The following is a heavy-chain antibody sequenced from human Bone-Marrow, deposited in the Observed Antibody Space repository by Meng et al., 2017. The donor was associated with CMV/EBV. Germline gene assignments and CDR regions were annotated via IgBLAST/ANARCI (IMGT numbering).Heavy chain of an antibody. CDR1: GYTFTDYY. V-gene: IGHV1-2*02. CDR3: ARGQVQCSTINCHDYRFSGMDV. J-gene: IGHJ6*02. D-gene: IGHD2/OR15-2a*01. Sequence: ASVKVSCKASGYTFTDYYMHWVRQAPGQGLEWMGWINPNSGDTNYAQKFQGRVTMTRDTSTSIAYMELSSLRSGDTAVYYCARGQVQCSTINCHDYRFSGMDVWGQGTTVTVSS. CDR2: INPNSGDT.